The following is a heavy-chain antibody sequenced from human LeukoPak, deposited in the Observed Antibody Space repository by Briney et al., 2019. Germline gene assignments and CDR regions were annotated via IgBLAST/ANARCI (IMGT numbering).Heavy chain of an antibody. D-gene: IGHD4-17*01. CDR3: ASWDYGDYVDAFDI. CDR2: ISSSSSYI. Sequence: GGSLRLSCAASGFTFSSYSMSWVRQAPGKGLEWVSSISSSSSYIYYADSVKGRFTISRDNAKNSLYLQMNSLRAEDTAVYCCASWDYGDYVDAFDIWGQGTMVTVSS. CDR1: GFTFSSYS. J-gene: IGHJ3*02. V-gene: IGHV3-21*01.